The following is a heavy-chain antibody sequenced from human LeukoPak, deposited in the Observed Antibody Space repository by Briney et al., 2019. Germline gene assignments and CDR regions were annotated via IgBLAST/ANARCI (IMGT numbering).Heavy chain of an antibody. CDR1: GFAFRNNA. CDR3: VSTYYFDSRGYYPFDY. CDR2: IRSNGGST. D-gene: IGHD3-22*01. Sequence: GGSLRLSCSASGFAFRNNAMHWLRQAPGKGLEYVSGIRSNGGSTDYADSVKGRFTISRDNSKNTLYLQMSTLRVEDTAVYYCVSTYYFDSRGYYPFDYWGQGTLVTVSS. J-gene: IGHJ4*02. V-gene: IGHV3-64D*09.